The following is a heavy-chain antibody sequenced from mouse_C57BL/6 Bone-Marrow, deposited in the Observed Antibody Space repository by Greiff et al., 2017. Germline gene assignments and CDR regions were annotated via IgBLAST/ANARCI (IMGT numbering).Heavy chain of an antibody. CDR2: INPNNGGT. V-gene: IGHV1-26*01. Sequence: EVQLQQSGPELVKPGASVKISCKASGYTFTDYYMKWVQQSHGKSLEWIGAINPNNGGTSYNQKLKSKATLTVDKSSNTAYMQLSSLTAEDSAVYYCARVDYAMDYWGQGTSVTVSS. CDR3: ARVDYAMDY. CDR1: GYTFTDYY. J-gene: IGHJ4*01.